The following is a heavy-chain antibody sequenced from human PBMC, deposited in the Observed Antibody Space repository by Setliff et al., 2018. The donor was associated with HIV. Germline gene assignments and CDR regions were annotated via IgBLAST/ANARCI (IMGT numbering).Heavy chain of an antibody. D-gene: IGHD6-6*01. CDR1: GVSVGSGDYY. V-gene: IGHV4-31*03. J-gene: IGHJ4*02. CDR2: IFHSGDT. CDR3: ATRPRIAARPFDY. Sequence: PSETLSLTCSVSGVSVGSGDYYWHWIRQHPEKALEWIGYIFHSGDTYYNLSLKSRISMSVDTSKNQFSLELTSLTAADTAVYYCATRPRIAARPFDYWGQGMLVTVSS.